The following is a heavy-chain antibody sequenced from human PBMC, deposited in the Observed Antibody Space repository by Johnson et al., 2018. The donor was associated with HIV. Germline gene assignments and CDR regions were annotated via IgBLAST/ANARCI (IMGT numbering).Heavy chain of an antibody. J-gene: IGHJ3*02. V-gene: IGHV3-74*02. D-gene: IGHD6-6*01. Sequence: VQLVESGGAVVQPGGSLRLSCAASGFTFSSYWMHWVRQAPGKVLVWVSRINSDGSSTSYADSVKGRFTISRDNAKNTLYLQMNSLRAEDTAVYYCAKGIAARPPGDAFDIWGQGTMVTVSS. CDR2: INSDGSST. CDR3: AKGIAARPPGDAFDI. CDR1: GFTFSSYW.